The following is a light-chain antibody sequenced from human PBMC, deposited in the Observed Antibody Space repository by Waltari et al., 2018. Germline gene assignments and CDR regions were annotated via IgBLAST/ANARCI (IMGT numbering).Light chain of an antibody. CDR2: CAS. Sequence: DIVLTQSPGTLSLSPGERVTFSCRASQSVSSSYLAWYQQKPGHAPRLLIYCASSRATGIPGMFSGSGSGTDFTLTISRLEPEDFAVYYCQQYGSSPLTFGGGTKVEIK. CDR1: QSVSSSY. CDR3: QQYGSSPLT. J-gene: IGKJ4*01. V-gene: IGKV3-20*01.